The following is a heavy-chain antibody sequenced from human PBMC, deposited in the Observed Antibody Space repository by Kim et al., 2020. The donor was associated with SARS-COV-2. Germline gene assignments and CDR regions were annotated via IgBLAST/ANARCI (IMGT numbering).Heavy chain of an antibody. CDR3: ARGIYTSGYLDLDC. V-gene: IGHV3-30*01. D-gene: IGHD3-22*01. J-gene: IGHJ4*02. Sequence: DSVKGRSTISRDNFKSTVYLQMNTLRAEDTAVYYCARGIYTSGYLDLDCWGQGPLVTVSS.